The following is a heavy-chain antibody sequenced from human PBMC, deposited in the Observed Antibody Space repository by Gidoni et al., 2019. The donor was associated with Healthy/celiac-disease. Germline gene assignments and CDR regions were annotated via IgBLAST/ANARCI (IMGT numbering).Heavy chain of an antibody. CDR1: GFTVSSNY. V-gene: IGHV3-66*02. Sequence: EVQLVESGGGLVQPGGSLRLSCAASGFTVSSNYMSWVRQAPGKGLEWVSVIYSGDTTYYADSVKGRFTISRDNSKNTLYLQMNSLRAEDTAVYYCARASNLRFDPWGQGTLVTVSS. J-gene: IGHJ5*02. CDR2: IYSGDTT. CDR3: ARASNLRFDP.